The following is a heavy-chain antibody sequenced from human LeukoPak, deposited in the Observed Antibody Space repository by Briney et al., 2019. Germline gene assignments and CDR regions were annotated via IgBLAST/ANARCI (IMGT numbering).Heavy chain of an antibody. CDR2: IQQDGSDK. D-gene: IGHD1-26*01. J-gene: IGHJ4*02. CDR3: ARASDRKDDY. Sequence: GGSLRLSCAASGFTFSTYGMHWVRQAPGKGLEWVASIQQDGSDKYYVDSVRGRFTISRDNAKNSLYLQMNSLRAEDTAFYYCARASDRKDDYWGQGTLVTVSS. CDR1: GFTFSTYG. V-gene: IGHV3-7*01.